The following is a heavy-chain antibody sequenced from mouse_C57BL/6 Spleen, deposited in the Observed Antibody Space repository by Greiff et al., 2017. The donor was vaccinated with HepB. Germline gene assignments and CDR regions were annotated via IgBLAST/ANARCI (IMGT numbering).Heavy chain of an antibody. CDR2: INYDGSST. V-gene: IGHV5-16*01. Sequence: EVKVVESEGGLVQPGRSMKLSCTASGFTFSDYYMAWVRQVPEKGLEWVANINYDGSSTYYLDSLKSRFIISRDNAKNILYLQMSSLKSEDTATYYCARANWDGGAMDYWGQGTSVTVSS. D-gene: IGHD4-1*01. CDR1: GFTFSDYY. J-gene: IGHJ4*01. CDR3: ARANWDGGAMDY.